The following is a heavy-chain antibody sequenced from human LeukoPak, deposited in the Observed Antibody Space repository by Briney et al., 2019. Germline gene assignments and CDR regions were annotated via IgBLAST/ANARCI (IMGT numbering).Heavy chain of an antibody. D-gene: IGHD5-24*01. J-gene: IGHJ4*02. CDR1: GFSLSTSGVG. CDR2: IYWNDDK. V-gene: IGHV2-5*01. CDR3: AHSRRDGYNFGY. Sequence: SGPTLVKPTQTLTLTCTFSGFSLSTSGVGVGWIRQPPGKALEWLALIYWNDDKRYSPSLKSRLTITKDTSKNQVVLTMTNMDPVDTATCYCAHSRRDGYNFGYWGQGTLVTVSS.